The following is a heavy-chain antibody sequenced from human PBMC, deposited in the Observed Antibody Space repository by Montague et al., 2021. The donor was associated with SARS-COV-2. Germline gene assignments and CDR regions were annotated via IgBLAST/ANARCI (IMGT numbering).Heavy chain of an antibody. CDR1: GLTFCNYV. CDR2: IRKSGSKQ. CDR3: AKDRVVPPDRNLDY. D-gene: IGHD2-2*01. V-gene: IGHV3-23*01. Sequence: SLRLSCAASGLTFCNYVMRRLRHATGDGMACAAAIRKSGSKQRYTDSVKGRFTISRDNSKNTLYLQMDSLRAEDTAVYYCAKDRVVPPDRNLDYWGQGTLVSVSS. J-gene: IGHJ4*02.